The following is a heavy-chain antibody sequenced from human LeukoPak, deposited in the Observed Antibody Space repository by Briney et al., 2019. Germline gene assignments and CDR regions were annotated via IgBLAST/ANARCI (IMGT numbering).Heavy chain of an antibody. V-gene: IGHV4-34*01. CDR3: ARSGGLQNFDY. CDR2: INHSGST. J-gene: IGHJ4*02. D-gene: IGHD3-16*01. CDR1: GGSFSGYY. Sequence: SETLSLICAVYGGSFSGYYWSWIRQPPGKGLEWIGEINHSGSTNYNPSLKSRVTISVDTSKNQFSLKLSSVTAADTAVYYCARSGGLQNFDYWGQGTLVTVSS.